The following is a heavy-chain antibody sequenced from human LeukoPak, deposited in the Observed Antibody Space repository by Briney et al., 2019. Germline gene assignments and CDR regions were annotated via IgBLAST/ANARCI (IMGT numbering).Heavy chain of an antibody. Sequence: SETLSLTCTVSGGSISSYYWSWIRQPAGKGLEGIGRIYTSGSTNYNPSLKSRVTMSVDTSKNQFSLKLSSVTAADTAVYYCARDRDSSGYYPPEAFDIWSQGTMVTVSS. V-gene: IGHV4-4*07. J-gene: IGHJ3*02. CDR2: IYTSGST. CDR1: GGSISSYY. CDR3: ARDRDSSGYYPPEAFDI. D-gene: IGHD3-22*01.